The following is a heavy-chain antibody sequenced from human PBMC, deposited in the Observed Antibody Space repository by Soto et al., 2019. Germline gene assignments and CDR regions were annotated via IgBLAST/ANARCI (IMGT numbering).Heavy chain of an antibody. CDR1: GGTFSSYA. Sequence: SVKVSCKASGGTFSSYAISWVRQAPGQGLEWMGGIIPIFGTANYAQKFQGRVTITADESTSTAYMELSSLRSEDTAVYYCAEGITGTKYHYGMDVWGQGTTVTVSS. CDR2: IIPIFGTA. D-gene: IGHD1-7*01. J-gene: IGHJ6*02. CDR3: AEGITGTKYHYGMDV. V-gene: IGHV1-69*13.